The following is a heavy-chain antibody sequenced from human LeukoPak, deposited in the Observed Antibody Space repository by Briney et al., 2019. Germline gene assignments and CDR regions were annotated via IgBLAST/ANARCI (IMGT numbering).Heavy chain of an antibody. CDR3: ARTAGVATIYFDY. V-gene: IGHV4-34*01. Sequence: SETLSLTCAVYGGSFSGYYWHWIRQPPGKGLEWIGEINHGGSTYYNPSLKSRVTISVDTSKNQFSLKLSSVTAADTAVYYCARTAGVATIYFDYWGQGTLVTVSS. J-gene: IGHJ4*02. D-gene: IGHD5-12*01. CDR2: INHGGST. CDR1: GGSFSGYY.